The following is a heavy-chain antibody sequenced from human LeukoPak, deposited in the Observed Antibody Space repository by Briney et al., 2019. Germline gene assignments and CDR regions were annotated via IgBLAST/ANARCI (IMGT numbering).Heavy chain of an antibody. D-gene: IGHD5-18*01. CDR1: GGTFSSSA. CDR3: ARDQGLTAPPPYGLDV. V-gene: IGHV1-69*04. J-gene: IGHJ6*02. Sequence: SVKVSCKTSGGTFSSSAITWVGQAPGQELEWMGRIIPVLNITTYAQKFQGSVTITADTSTSTVYMELSSLRSEETAVYYCARDQGLTAPPPYGLDVWGQGTTVIVSS. CDR2: IIPVLNIT.